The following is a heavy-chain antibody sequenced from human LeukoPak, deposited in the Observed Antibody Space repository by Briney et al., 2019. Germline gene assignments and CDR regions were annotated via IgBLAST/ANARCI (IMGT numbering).Heavy chain of an antibody. Sequence: ASVKVSCKASGYTFTGYYMHWVRQAPGQGLEWMGWINPNSGGTSYAQKFQGRVTMTRNTSISTAYMELSRLTSDYTAVYYCAIAIDFWSGYFAFDIWGQGTMVTVSS. D-gene: IGHD3-3*01. J-gene: IGHJ3*02. V-gene: IGHV1-2*02. CDR3: AIAIDFWSGYFAFDI. CDR2: INPNSGGT. CDR1: GYTFTGYY.